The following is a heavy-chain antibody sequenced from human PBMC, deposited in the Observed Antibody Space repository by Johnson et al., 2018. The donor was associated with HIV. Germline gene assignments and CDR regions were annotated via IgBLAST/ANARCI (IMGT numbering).Heavy chain of an antibody. J-gene: IGHJ3*02. CDR1: RFTFDDYA. Sequence: VQLVESGGVVVHPGGSLRLSCETSRFTFDDYAMHWVRQAPGKGLEWVSLINWDGDSTYYADSVKGRFTISRDNSKNTLHLQINSLSAEDTAMYYCAKERAYIRSFDIWGQGTVVTVSS. CDR3: AKERAYIRSFDI. CDR2: INWDGDST. D-gene: IGHD1-14*01. V-gene: IGHV3-43D*03.